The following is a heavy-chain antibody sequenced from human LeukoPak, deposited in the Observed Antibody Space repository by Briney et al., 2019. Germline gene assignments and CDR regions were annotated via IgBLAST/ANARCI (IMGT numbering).Heavy chain of an antibody. V-gene: IGHV3-11*01. J-gene: IGHJ4*02. CDR2: ISSSGSTI. D-gene: IGHD3-22*01. Sequence: GGSLRLSCAASGFTSSDYYMSWIRQAPGKGLEWVSYISSSGSTIYYADSVKGRFTISRDNAKNSLYLQMNSLRAEDTAVYYCATLGPDYYDSSGYIDYWGQGTLVTVSS. CDR1: GFTSSDYY. CDR3: ATLGPDYYDSSGYIDY.